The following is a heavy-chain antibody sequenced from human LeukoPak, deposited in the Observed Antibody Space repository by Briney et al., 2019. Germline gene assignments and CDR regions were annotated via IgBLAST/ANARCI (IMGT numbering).Heavy chain of an antibody. D-gene: IGHD6-13*01. CDR3: ARDVVAAAGTWDY. V-gene: IGHV4-59*12. CDR1: GGSISSYY. J-gene: IGHJ4*02. CDR2: IFYTGST. Sequence: PSETLSLTCTVSGGSISSYYWSWIRQPPGKGLEWIGYIFYTGSTNYNPSLKSRVTISVDTSKNHFSLKLSSVTAADTAVYYCARDVVAAAGTWDYWGQGTLVTVSS.